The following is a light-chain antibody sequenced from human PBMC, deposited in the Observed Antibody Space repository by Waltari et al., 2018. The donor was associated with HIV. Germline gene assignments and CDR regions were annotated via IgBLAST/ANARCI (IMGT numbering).Light chain of an antibody. Sequence: DIVMIHSPDSMALSLGAGATIHCKSSQGLLLRSTKKYDLVWYQQKPRQPRTLLSYWASTRESWVPGRFSGGRSGTDIPDTIYSLQAEDVTVYFCQKYYEFPETICPGTKVVI. CDR2: WAS. V-gene: IGKV4-1*01. CDR1: QGLLLRSTKKYD. J-gene: IGKJ3*01. CDR3: QKYYEFPET.